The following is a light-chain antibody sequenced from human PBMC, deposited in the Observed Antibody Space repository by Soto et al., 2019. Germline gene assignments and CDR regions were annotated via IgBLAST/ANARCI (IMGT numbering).Light chain of an antibody. CDR3: SSFTTSSTVL. J-gene: IGLJ2*01. V-gene: IGLV2-14*01. Sequence: QSALTQPASVSGSPGQSITISCTGTSSDVGGYNYVSWYQQHPGKAPKLMIYDVTSRPSGVSNRFSGSKSGNTASLTISGLQTEDEADYYCSSFTTSSTVLFGGGTKVTVL. CDR1: SSDVGGYNY. CDR2: DVT.